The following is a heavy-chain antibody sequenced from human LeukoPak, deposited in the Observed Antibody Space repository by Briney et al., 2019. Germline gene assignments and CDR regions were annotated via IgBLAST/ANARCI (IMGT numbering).Heavy chain of an antibody. J-gene: IGHJ6*02. Sequence: SETLSLTCAVYGGSFSGYYWSWIRQPLGKGLEWIGEINHSGSTNYNPSLKSRVTISVDTSKNQFSLKLSSVTAADTAVYYCARDVWYYGSGSYYNGVYYYYGMDVWGQGTTVTVSS. D-gene: IGHD3-10*01. CDR3: ARDVWYYGSGSYYNGVYYYYGMDV. CDR1: GGSFSGYY. V-gene: IGHV4-34*01. CDR2: INHSGST.